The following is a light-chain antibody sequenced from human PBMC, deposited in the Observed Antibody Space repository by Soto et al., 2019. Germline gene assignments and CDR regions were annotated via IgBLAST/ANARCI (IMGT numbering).Light chain of an antibody. J-gene: IGKJ4*01. V-gene: IGKV3-15*01. Sequence: EFVMSQSASTVSESTRERATLSCRASQSVRSNLAWYQQRPGQAPRLLIYDASTRATGLPARFSGSGSGTEFTLTISNLQSEDFAFYYCQQYNEWPLTFGGGTKV. CDR1: QSVRSN. CDR3: QQYNEWPLT. CDR2: DAS.